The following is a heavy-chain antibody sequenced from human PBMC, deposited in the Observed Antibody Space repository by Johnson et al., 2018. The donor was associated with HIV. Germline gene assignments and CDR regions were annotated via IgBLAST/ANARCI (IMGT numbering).Heavy chain of an antibody. Sequence: VQLVESGGGVVRPGGSLRLSCATSGFIFNDHGMTWVRQVPGKGLEWVCDTNWNGANTAYADSVQGRVTISRDNAKKSLYLHMNSLRAEDTAVYYCAREREFTMCDAFDIWGQGTMVTVSS. D-gene: IGHD3-10*02. CDR1: GFIFNDHG. V-gene: IGHV3-20*04. J-gene: IGHJ3*02. CDR2: TNWNGANT. CDR3: AREREFTMCDAFDI.